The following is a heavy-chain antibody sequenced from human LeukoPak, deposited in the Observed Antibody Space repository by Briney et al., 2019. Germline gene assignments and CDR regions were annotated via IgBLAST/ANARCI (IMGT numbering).Heavy chain of an antibody. J-gene: IGHJ4*02. CDR3: AVGRSY. V-gene: IGHV4-34*01. Sequence: SETLSLTCAVYGGSFSGYYCSWVRQPPGKGLEWIGEINHSGSTNYNPSLKSRVTISVDTSKNQFSLKLSSVTAADTAVYYCAVGRSYWGQGTLVTVSS. CDR1: GGSFSGYY. CDR2: INHSGST.